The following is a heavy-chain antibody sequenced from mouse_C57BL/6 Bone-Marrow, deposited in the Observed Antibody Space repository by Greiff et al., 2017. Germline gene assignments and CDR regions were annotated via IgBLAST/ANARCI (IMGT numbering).Heavy chain of an antibody. J-gene: IGHJ1*03. Sequence: EVKLVESGGGLVKPGGSLKLSCAASGFTFSSYAMSWVRQTPEKRLEWVATISDGGSYTYYPDNVKGRFTISRDNATNNLYLQMRHLKSVDTAMYYCARIPYYYGSSPWYFDVWGTGTTVTVSS. V-gene: IGHV5-4*03. CDR2: ISDGGSYT. D-gene: IGHD1-1*01. CDR3: ARIPYYYGSSPWYFDV. CDR1: GFTFSSYA.